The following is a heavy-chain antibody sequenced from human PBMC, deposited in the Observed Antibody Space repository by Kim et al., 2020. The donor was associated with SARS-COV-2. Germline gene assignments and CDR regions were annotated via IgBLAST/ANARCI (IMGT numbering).Heavy chain of an antibody. CDR2: IRSKAYGGTT. CDR3: TREVAAAGSYYYGMDV. J-gene: IGHJ6*02. D-gene: IGHD6-13*01. V-gene: IGHV3-49*03. Sequence: GGSLRLSCTASGFTFGDYAMSWFRQAQGKGLEWVGFIRSKAYGGTTEYAASVKGRFTISRDDSKSIAYLQMNSLKTEDTAVYYCTREVAAAGSYYYGMDVWGQGTTVTVSS. CDR1: GFTFGDYA.